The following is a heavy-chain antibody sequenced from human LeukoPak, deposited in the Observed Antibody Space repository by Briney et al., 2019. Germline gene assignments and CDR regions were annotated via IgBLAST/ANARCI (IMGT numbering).Heavy chain of an antibody. V-gene: IGHV4-31*03. CDR2: IYYSGST. Sequence: SETLSLTCTVSGGSISSGGYYWSRIRQHPGKGLEWIGYIYYSGSTYYNPSLKSRVTISVDTSKNQFSLKLSSVTAADTAVYYCASTMVRGAQHDYWGQGTLVTVSS. CDR3: ASTMVRGAQHDY. CDR1: GGSISSGGYY. D-gene: IGHD3-10*01. J-gene: IGHJ4*02.